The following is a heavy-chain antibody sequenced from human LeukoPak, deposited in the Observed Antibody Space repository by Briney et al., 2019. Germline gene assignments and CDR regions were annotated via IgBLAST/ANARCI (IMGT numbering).Heavy chain of an antibody. CDR2: IYTSGST. CDR3: ARDIPYCTSTSCLGYFDY. CDR1: GGSISSYY. V-gene: IGHV4-4*07. J-gene: IGHJ4*02. D-gene: IGHD2-2*01. Sequence: SETLSLTCTVSGGSISSYYWSWIRQPAGKGLEWIARIYTSGSTNYNPSLKSRVTMSVDTSKNQFSLNLSSVTAADTAVYYCARDIPYCTSTSCLGYFDYWGQGTLVTVSS.